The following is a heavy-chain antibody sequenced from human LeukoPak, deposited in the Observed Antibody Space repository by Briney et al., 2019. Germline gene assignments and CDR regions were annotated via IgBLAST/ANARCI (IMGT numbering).Heavy chain of an antibody. D-gene: IGHD3-3*01. J-gene: IGHJ4*02. Sequence: ASVKVSCKASGDTFSSYAISWVRQAPGQGLEWMGGIIPIFGTANYAQKFQGRVTITADESTSTAYMELSSLRSEDTAVYYCASPSIPVRFLEWLSAAYYFDYWGQGTLVTVSS. CDR1: GDTFSSYA. V-gene: IGHV1-69*13. CDR3: ASPSIPVRFLEWLSAAYYFDY. CDR2: IIPIFGTA.